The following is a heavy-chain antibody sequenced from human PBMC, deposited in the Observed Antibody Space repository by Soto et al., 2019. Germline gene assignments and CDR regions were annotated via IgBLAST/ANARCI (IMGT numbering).Heavy chain of an antibody. V-gene: IGHV4-59*01. J-gene: IGHJ4*02. CDR2: IYYSGST. CDR1: GGSISSYY. Sequence: LTCTVSGGSISSYYWSWIRQPPGKGLEWIGYIYYSGSTNYNPSLKSRVTISVDTSKNQFSLKLSSVTAADTAVYYCARAAAGGGSFDYWGQGTLIAVSS. D-gene: IGHD6-13*01. CDR3: ARAAAGGGSFDY.